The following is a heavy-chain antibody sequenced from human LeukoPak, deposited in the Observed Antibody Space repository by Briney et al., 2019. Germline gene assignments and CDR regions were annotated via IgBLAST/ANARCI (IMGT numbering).Heavy chain of an antibody. CDR3: ARDYTMTHAFDI. CDR1: GGSISSYY. CDR2: TYYTGST. Sequence: SETLSLTCTVSGGSISSYYWSWIRQPPGKGLEWIGYTYYTGSTNYNPSLKSRVTISVDTSKNQVSLKLSSVTAADTAVYYCARDYTMTHAFDIWGQGTMVTVSS. J-gene: IGHJ3*02. D-gene: IGHD3-22*01. V-gene: IGHV4-59*01.